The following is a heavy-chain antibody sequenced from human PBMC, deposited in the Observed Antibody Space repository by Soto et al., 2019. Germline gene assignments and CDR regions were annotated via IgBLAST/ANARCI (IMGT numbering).Heavy chain of an antibody. Sequence: SETLSHTCAVYGGSFSGYYWSWIRQSPGKGLEWIGEINHWGSTNYSPSLKSRVTISVDTSKNQFSLKVTSVTAADTAMYYCARGPKDTRSLLYSYYYYMDVWGKGTTVTVSS. V-gene: IGHV4-34*01. CDR1: GGSFSGYY. J-gene: IGHJ6*03. CDR3: ARGPKDTRSLLYSYYYYMDV. D-gene: IGHD2-15*01. CDR2: INHWGST.